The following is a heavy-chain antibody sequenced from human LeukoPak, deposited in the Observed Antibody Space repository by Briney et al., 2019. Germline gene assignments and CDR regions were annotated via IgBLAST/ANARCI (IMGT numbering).Heavy chain of an antibody. CDR1: GFTFSTYS. J-gene: IGHJ4*02. Sequence: GGSLRLSCAASGFTFSTYSMNWVRQAPGKGLEWVSYISDSGGSIYYADSVKGRFTISRDNAKNSLYLQMNSLRDEDTAVYYCAAYCSTTSCYGVDYWGQGTLVTVSS. CDR3: AAYCSTTSCYGVDY. CDR2: ISDSGGSI. V-gene: IGHV3-48*02. D-gene: IGHD2-2*01.